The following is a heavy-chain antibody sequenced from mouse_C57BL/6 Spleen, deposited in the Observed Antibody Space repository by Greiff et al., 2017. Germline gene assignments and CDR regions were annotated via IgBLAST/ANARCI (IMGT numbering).Heavy chain of an antibody. CDR1: GYTFTSYW. CDR3: ARSGGNYGDDAIDY. J-gene: IGHJ4*01. V-gene: IGHV1-52*01. Sequence: QVQLQQPGAELVRPGSSVKLSCKASGYTFTSYWMHWVKQRPIQGLEWIGNIDPSDSETHYNQKFKDKATLTVDKSSSTAYMQLSSLTSEDSAVYYCARSGGNYGDDAIDYWGQGTSVTVSS. D-gene: IGHD1-1*02. CDR2: IDPSDSET.